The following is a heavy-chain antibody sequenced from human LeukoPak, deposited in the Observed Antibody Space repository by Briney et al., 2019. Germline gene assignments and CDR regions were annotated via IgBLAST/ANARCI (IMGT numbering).Heavy chain of an antibody. CDR2: ISTYNGNT. D-gene: IGHD3-10*01. J-gene: IGHJ4*02. CDR3: ARDYGPGRVDYFDS. Sequence: ASVKVSCKASGYTFTSYGISWVRQAPGQGLEWMGWISTYNGNTYYAQNLKGRVTMNTDTSTSTAYMELRSLRSDDTAVYYCARDYGPGRVDYFDSWGQGSLVTVSS. CDR1: GYTFTSYG. V-gene: IGHV1-18*01.